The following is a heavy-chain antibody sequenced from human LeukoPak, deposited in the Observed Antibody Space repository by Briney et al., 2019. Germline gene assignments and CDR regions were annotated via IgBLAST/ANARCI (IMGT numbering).Heavy chain of an antibody. CDR3: ARHRDGGTYPLDY. J-gene: IGHJ4*02. D-gene: IGHD1-26*01. CDR2: IRYGGDS. CDR1: GGSISGYF. V-gene: IGHV4-59*08. Sequence: PSETLSLTCTVSGGSISGYFWSWIRQSPGKGLEWIAYIRYGGDSNYNPSLRSRVTISIDMSKNQFSLNLSSVTAADTAVYYYARHRDGGTYPLDYWGQGTLVTVSS.